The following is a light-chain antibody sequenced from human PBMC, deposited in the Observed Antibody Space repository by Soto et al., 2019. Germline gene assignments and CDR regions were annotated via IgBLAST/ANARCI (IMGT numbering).Light chain of an antibody. J-gene: IGLJ2*01. CDR1: SSDVGSYNL. CDR2: EVS. V-gene: IGLV2-23*02. CDR3: CSYAGSSTPVV. Sequence: QSALTQPASVSGSPGQSITISCTGTSSDVGSYNLVSWYQQHPGKAPKLMIYEVSKRPSGVSNRFSGSKSGNTASLTISGPQAEDDADYYCCSYAGSSTPVVFGGGTKLTVL.